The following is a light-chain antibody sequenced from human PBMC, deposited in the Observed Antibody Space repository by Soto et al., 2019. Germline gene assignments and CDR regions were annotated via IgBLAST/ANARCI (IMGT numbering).Light chain of an antibody. Sequence: DIVLTQSPGTLSLSPGERATLSCXASXSVSSNYLAWYQQKPCQTPKVLIYRASTRATGIPDRFSGSGSGTDFTLTISRLEAEDFAVYYCQQYGSSPLTFGGGTKVDIK. CDR3: QQYGSSPLT. CDR1: XSVSSNY. V-gene: IGKV3-20*01. CDR2: RAS. J-gene: IGKJ4*01.